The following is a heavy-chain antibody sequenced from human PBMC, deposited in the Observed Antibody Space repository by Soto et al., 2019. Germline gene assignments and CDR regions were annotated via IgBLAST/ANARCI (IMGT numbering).Heavy chain of an antibody. Sequence: PGGSLRLSCAPSGFTFSDYYMSWIRQAPGKGPEWVSYISKSGGTTNYADSAKGRFTISRDNSKNTLDLQMNSLRVEDTAIYYCARDPGAGRPGDDDAFDLWGQGTTVTVSS. CDR2: ISKSGGTT. J-gene: IGHJ3*01. CDR3: ARDPGAGRPGDDDAFDL. V-gene: IGHV3-11*04. CDR1: GFTFSDYY. D-gene: IGHD3-10*01.